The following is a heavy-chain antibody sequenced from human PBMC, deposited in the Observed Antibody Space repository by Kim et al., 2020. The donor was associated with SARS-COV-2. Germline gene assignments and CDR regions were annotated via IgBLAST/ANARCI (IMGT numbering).Heavy chain of an antibody. V-gene: IGHV3-11*01. Sequence: GGSLRLSCTASGFISSDYYMTWFRQGPGKRLEWISYISTSGVVIRYADSVKGRFTISRDNAKNSMYLQMDSLRAEDTAIYYCASDLNGHYGEFWGQGALVTVSS. CDR1: GFISSDYY. D-gene: IGHD3-10*01. CDR3: ASDLNGHYGEF. CDR2: ISTSGVVI. J-gene: IGHJ4*02.